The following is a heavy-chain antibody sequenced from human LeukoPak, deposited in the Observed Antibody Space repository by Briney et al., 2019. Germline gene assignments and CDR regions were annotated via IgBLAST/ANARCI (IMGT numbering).Heavy chain of an antibody. CDR3: ATYDYVWGSYPNMPQY. D-gene: IGHD3-16*02. J-gene: IGHJ4*02. V-gene: IGHV1-24*01. Sequence: ASVKVSCKVSGYTLTELSMHWVRQAPGKGLEWMGGFDPEDGETIYAQKFQGRVTMTEDTSTDTAYMELSSLRSEDTAVYYCATYDYVWGSYPNMPQYWGQGTLVTASS. CDR1: GYTLTELS. CDR2: FDPEDGET.